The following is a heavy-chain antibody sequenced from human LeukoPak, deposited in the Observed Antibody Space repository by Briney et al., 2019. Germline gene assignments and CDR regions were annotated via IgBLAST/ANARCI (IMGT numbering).Heavy chain of an antibody. D-gene: IGHD3-3*01. J-gene: IGHJ4*02. CDR2: IHSSGTH. CDR3: SRERGFWSGYFRPRYFDY. V-gene: IGHV4-61*02. CDR1: GDSISGRAYY. Sequence: SETLSLTCTVSGDSISGRAYYWSWIRQPAGKGLEWIGRIHSSGTHSYNPSLKSRVSISVETSKNQFSLKLSSLTAADTAVYFFSRERGFWSGYFRPRYFDYWGQGTLVTVYS.